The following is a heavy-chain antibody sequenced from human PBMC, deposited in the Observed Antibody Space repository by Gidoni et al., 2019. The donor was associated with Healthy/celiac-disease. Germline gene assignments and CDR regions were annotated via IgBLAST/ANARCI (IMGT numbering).Heavy chain of an antibody. J-gene: IGHJ5*02. CDR2: IIPIFGTA. D-gene: IGHD3-22*01. CDR1: GGTFSSSA. V-gene: IGHV1-69*01. Sequence: QVQLVQSGAEVKKPGSSVKLSCTAAGGTFSSSAISLVRQAPGQGLEWMGGIIPIFGTANYAQKFQGRVTITADESTSTAYMELSSLRSEDTAVYYCASGFGSEYDSSGYYYSNWFDPWGQGTLVTVSS. CDR3: ASGFGSEYDSSGYYYSNWFDP.